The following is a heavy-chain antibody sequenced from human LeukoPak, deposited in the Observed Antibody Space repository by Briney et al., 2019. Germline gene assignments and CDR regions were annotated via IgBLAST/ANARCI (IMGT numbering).Heavy chain of an antibody. J-gene: IGHJ3*02. V-gene: IGHV3-74*01. CDR1: GFTLSSYW. CDR2: INSDGSST. D-gene: IGHD3-16*01. CDR3: AMFGSTFNAFDI. Sequence: QPGGSLRLSCAASGFTLSSYWMHWVRQAPGKGLVWVSRINSDGSSTSCADSVKGRFTISRDNAKNTLYLQMNSLRAEDTAVYYCAMFGSTFNAFDIWGQGTMVTVSS.